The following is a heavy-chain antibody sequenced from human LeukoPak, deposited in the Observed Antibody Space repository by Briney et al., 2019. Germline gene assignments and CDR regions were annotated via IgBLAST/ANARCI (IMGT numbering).Heavy chain of an antibody. CDR1: GDSISGYY. CDR2: IYYSGST. J-gene: IGHJ5*02. Sequence: PSETLSLTCTVSGDSISGYYWSWIRQPPGKGLEWIGYIYYSGSTNYNPSLKSRVTISVDTSKNQFSLKLSSVTAADTAVYYCASGAVNWFDPWGQGTLVTVSS. D-gene: IGHD4/OR15-4a*01. CDR3: ASGAVNWFDP. V-gene: IGHV4-59*01.